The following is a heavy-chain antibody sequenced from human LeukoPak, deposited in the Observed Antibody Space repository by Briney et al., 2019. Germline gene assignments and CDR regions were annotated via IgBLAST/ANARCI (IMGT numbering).Heavy chain of an antibody. CDR3: ATRESLLWFGELSRYYYMDV. D-gene: IGHD3-10*01. V-gene: IGHV4-34*01. J-gene: IGHJ6*03. CDR2: INHSGST. CDR1: GGSFSGYY. Sequence: KPSETLSLTCAVYGGSFSGYYWSWIRQPPGKGLEWIGEINHSGSTNYNPSLKSRVTISVDTPKNQFSLKLSSVTAADTAVYYCATRESLLWFGELSRYYYMDVWGKGTTVTVSS.